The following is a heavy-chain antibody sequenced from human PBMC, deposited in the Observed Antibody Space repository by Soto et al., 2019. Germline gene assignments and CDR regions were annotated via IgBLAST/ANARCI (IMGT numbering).Heavy chain of an antibody. D-gene: IGHD2-21*02. CDR3: ARSIVVVTAADY. Sequence: ASVKVSCKASGYIFTVYNMHWVRQAPGQGLEWMGWINADSGNTNYAQKFQGRVTITRDTSASTAYMELSSLRSEDTAVYYCARSIVVVTAADYWGQGTLVTVSS. CDR2: INADSGNT. J-gene: IGHJ4*02. V-gene: IGHV1-3*01. CDR1: GYIFTVYN.